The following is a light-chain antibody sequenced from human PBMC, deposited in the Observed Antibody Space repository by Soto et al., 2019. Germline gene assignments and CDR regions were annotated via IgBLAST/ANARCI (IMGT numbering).Light chain of an antibody. CDR2: DAS. J-gene: IGKJ3*01. Sequence: GARVTITCRASQSISSWLAWYQQKPGKAPKLLIYDASSLESGVPSRFSGSGSGTEFTLTISSLQPDDFATYYCQQYNSYSPLFGPGTKVDIK. CDR1: QSISSW. CDR3: QQYNSYSPL. V-gene: IGKV1-5*01.